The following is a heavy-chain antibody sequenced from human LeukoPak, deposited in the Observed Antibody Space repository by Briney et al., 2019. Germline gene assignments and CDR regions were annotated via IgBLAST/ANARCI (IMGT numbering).Heavy chain of an antibody. CDR3: ARTRYSSSWQLFDF. D-gene: IGHD6-13*01. Sequence: GGSLRLSCAASGFTFSGSAMHWVRQAPGQGLEWMGIIKPSDGSTSYAQKFQGRVTMTRDMSTSTVYMEVNSLRSEDTAVYYCARTRYSSSWQLFDFWGQGTLVTVSS. V-gene: IGHV1-46*01. CDR2: IKPSDGST. J-gene: IGHJ4*02. CDR1: GFTFSGSA.